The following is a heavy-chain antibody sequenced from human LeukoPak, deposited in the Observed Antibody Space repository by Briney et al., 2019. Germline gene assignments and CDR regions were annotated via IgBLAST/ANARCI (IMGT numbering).Heavy chain of an antibody. Sequence: GGSLRLSCAASGFTFSSYAMSWVRQAPGKGLEWVSAISGSGGSTYYADSVKGRFTISRDNSKNTPYLQMNSLRAEDTAVYYCAKDQGPPRGGYLTWGQGTLVTVSS. D-gene: IGHD3-22*01. J-gene: IGHJ5*02. V-gene: IGHV3-23*01. CDR1: GFTFSSYA. CDR2: ISGSGGST. CDR3: AKDQGPPRGGYLT.